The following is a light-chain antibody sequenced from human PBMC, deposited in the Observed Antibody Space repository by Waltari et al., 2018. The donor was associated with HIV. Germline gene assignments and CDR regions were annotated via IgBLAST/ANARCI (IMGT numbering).Light chain of an antibody. CDR2: GAS. V-gene: IGKV3-20*01. CDR3: LQYGSSPRT. CDR1: QSVSSSS. Sequence: EVVLPQSPDTLSLSPGERAIFSCRASQSVSSSSLAWYQHKPGQAPRLLIYGASTRATGIPDRFSGSGSGTDFTLTISRLDPEDFAVYYCLQYGSSPRTFGQGTKVEIK. J-gene: IGKJ1*01.